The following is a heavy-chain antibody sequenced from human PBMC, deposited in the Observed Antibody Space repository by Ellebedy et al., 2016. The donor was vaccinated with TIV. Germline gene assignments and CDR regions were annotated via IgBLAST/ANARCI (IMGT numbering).Heavy chain of an antibody. CDR3: ARGTGFCTNGVCEVDY. V-gene: IGHV3-30*03. D-gene: IGHD2-8*01. CDR2: ISYDGSNK. CDR1: GFTFSSYG. Sequence: GESLKISXAASGFTFSSYGMHWVRQAPGKGLEWVAVISYDGSNKYYADSVKGRFTISRDNSKNTLYLQMNSLRAEDTAVYYCARGTGFCTNGVCEVDYWGQGTLVTVSS. J-gene: IGHJ4*02.